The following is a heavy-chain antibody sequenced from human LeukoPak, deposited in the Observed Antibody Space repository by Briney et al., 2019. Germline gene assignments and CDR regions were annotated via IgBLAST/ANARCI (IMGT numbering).Heavy chain of an antibody. CDR3: ARRPGQYYYYYGMDV. J-gene: IGHJ6*02. CDR1: GGSISSYY. CDR2: IYYSGST. Sequence: PSETVSLTCTVSGGSISSYYWSWIRQPPGKGLEWIGYIYYSGSTNYNPSLKSRVTISVDTSKNQFSLDLSSVTAADTAVYYCARRPGQYYYYYGMDVWGQGTTVTVSS. V-gene: IGHV4-59*08.